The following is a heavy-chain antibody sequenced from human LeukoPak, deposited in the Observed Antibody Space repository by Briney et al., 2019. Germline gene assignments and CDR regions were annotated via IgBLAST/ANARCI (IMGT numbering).Heavy chain of an antibody. V-gene: IGHV3-7*04. Sequence: PGGSLTLSCAASGFTFSSYWMSWVRQAPGKGLEWVANIKQDGSEKYYVDSVKGRFTISRDNAKNSLYLQMNSLRAEDTAIYYCTRVGYIDEGIDYWGQGTLVTVSS. J-gene: IGHJ4*02. CDR1: GFTFSSYW. D-gene: IGHD5-24*01. CDR2: IKQDGSEK. CDR3: TRVGYIDEGIDY.